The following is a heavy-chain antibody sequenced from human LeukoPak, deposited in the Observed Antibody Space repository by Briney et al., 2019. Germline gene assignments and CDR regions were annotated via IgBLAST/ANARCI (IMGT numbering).Heavy chain of an antibody. V-gene: IGHV4-34*01. CDR2: IYHSGST. CDR3: ARAEYYDSSGYLYLD. D-gene: IGHD3-22*01. J-gene: IGHJ4*02. Sequence: SETLSLTCAVYGGSFSGYYWSWIRQPPGKGLEWIGEIYHSGSTNYNPSLKSRVTISVDTPKNRFSLKLTSVTAADTAVYYCARAEYYDSSGYLYLDWGQGTLVTVSS. CDR1: GGSFSGYY.